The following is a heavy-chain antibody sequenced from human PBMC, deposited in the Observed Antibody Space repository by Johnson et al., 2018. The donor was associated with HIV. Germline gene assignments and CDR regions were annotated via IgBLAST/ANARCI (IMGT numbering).Heavy chain of an antibody. Sequence: VLLVESGGGLVQPGGSLRLSCAASGFTFSSYWMNWVRQAPGKGLEWVAKIKQDGSEKYYVDSVKGRFTISRDNAKNSLYLQMNSLRAEDTAVYYCARGARGDLEWLLSGHAFDIWGQGTMVTVSS. J-gene: IGHJ3*02. D-gene: IGHD3-3*01. CDR1: GFTFSSYW. CDR3: ARGARGDLEWLLSGHAFDI. CDR2: IKQDGSEK. V-gene: IGHV3-7*01.